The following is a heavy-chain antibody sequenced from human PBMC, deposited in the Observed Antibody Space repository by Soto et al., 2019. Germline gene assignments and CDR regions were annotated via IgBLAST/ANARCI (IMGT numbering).Heavy chain of an antibody. CDR3: ARDTGYGSGGSCYVVGYYGMDV. CDR1: GYTFTSYG. V-gene: IGHV1-18*01. Sequence: QVQLVQSGAEVKKPGASVKVSCKASGYTFTSYGISWVRQAPGQGLEWMGWISAYNGNTNYAQKLQGRVTMPTDTSTSTDYMEMRSRRSDDTAVYYGARDTGYGSGGSCYVVGYYGMDVWGQGTTVTVSS. CDR2: ISAYNGNT. J-gene: IGHJ6*02. D-gene: IGHD2-15*01.